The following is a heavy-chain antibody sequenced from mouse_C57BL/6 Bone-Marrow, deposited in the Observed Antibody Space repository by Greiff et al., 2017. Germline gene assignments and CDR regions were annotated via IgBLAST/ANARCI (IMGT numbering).Heavy chain of an antibody. Sequence: EVKLEQSGGGLVQPGGSMKLSCAASGFTFSDSWMDWVRQSPEKGLEWVAEIRNKANNHATYYAESVKGKFTISRDDSKSSVYLQMNSLRAADTGIFYCNRSVYYYGTDYFDYWGQGNTLTVSS. CDR2: IRNKANNHAT. CDR1: GFTFSDSW. D-gene: IGHD1-1*01. CDR3: NRSVYYYGTDYFDY. J-gene: IGHJ2*01. V-gene: IGHV6-6*01.